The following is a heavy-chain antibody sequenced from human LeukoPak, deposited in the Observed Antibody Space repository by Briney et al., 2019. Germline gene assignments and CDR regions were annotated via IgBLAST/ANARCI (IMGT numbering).Heavy chain of an antibody. V-gene: IGHV1-69*05. CDR2: IIPIFGTA. Sequence: ASVKVSCKASGGTFSSYAISWVRQAPGQGLEWMGGIIPIFGTANYAQKFQGRVTITTDESTSTAYMELSSLRSEDTAVYYCARKGYGGVYDYWGQGTLATVSS. D-gene: IGHD5-12*01. CDR1: GGTFSSYA. CDR3: ARKGYGGVYDY. J-gene: IGHJ4*02.